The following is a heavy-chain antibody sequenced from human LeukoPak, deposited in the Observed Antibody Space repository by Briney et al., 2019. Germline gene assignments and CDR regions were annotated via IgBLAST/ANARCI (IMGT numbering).Heavy chain of an antibody. V-gene: IGHV5-51*01. Sequence: GESLKISCKGSGYSFTNYWIGWVRQMPGKGLEWLGIIYPGDSDTSYSPSFQGQVTISADKSISTAYLQWSSLKASDTAMYYCARHTGYCSSTSCSTSGYYYYMDVWGKGTTVTVSS. CDR3: ARHTGYCSSTSCSTSGYYYYMDV. CDR1: GYSFTNYW. CDR2: IYPGDSDT. J-gene: IGHJ6*03. D-gene: IGHD2-2*03.